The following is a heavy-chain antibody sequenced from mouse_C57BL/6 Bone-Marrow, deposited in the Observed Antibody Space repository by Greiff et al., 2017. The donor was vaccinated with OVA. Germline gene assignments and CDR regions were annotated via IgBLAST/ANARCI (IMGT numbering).Heavy chain of an antibody. CDR3: ARGLPSWYFDV. CDR1: GFTFSSYG. V-gene: IGHV5-6*02. J-gene: IGHJ1*03. CDR2: ISSGGSYT. Sequence: EVKVVESGGDLVKPGGSLKLSCAASGFTFSSYGMSWVRQTPDKRLEWVATISSGGSYTYYPDSVKGRFTISRDNAKNTLYLQMSSLKSEDTAMYYCARGLPSWYFDVWGTGTTVTVSS.